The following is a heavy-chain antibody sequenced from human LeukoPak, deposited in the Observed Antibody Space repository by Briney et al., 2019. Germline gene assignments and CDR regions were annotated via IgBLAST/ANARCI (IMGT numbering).Heavy chain of an antibody. CDR1: GGSISSSSNY. J-gene: IGHJ6*03. V-gene: IGHV4-39*01. D-gene: IGHD5-12*01. CDR3: AQLSGYTYSGYGPTYYYYYYMDV. Sequence: SETLSLTCTISGGSISSSSNYWGWIRQPPGKGLEWIGSIYYSGSTYYNPSLKSRVTISVDTSKNQFSLKLSSVTAADTAVYYCAQLSGYTYSGYGPTYYYYYYMDVWGKGTTVTVSS. CDR2: IYYSGST.